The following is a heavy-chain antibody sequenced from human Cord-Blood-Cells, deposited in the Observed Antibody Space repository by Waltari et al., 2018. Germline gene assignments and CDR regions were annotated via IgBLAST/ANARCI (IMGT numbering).Heavy chain of an antibody. CDR2: IYSGGST. J-gene: IGHJ4*02. D-gene: IGHD3-22*01. CDR3: ARERREYYDSSGYYFDY. Sequence: GGLIQPGGSLRLSCAASGFTVSSNYMSWVRQAPGKGLEWVSVIYSGGSTYYADSVKGRFTISRDNSKNTLYLQMNSLRAEDTAVYYCARERREYYDSSGYYFDYWGQGTLVTVSS. V-gene: IGHV3-53*01. CDR1: GFTVSSNY.